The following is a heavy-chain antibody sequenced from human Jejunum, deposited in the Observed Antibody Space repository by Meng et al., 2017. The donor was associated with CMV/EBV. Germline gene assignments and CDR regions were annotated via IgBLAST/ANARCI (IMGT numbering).Heavy chain of an antibody. CDR3: AKDRSFTVRGYFDY. CDR2: ITGTAGST. V-gene: IGHV3-23*01. J-gene: IGHJ4*02. Sequence: YGFPFSRSGMSWVRQAPGKGLEWVSAITGTAGSTFYADSVKGRFTISRDNSKNTLYLQMNSLRAEDTAVYYCAKDRSFTVRGYFDYWGQGTLVTVSS. CDR1: GFPFSRSG. D-gene: IGHD4-11*01.